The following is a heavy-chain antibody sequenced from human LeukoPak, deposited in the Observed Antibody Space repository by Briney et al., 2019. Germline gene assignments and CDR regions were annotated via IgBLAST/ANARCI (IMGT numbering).Heavy chain of an antibody. V-gene: IGHV3-74*01. CDR1: GFTFSSYW. CDR2: INTDGSTT. J-gene: IGHJ6*03. CDR3: ARDLTSAYWTPGGYYYYMDV. D-gene: IGHD3-16*01. Sequence: GGSLRLSCAASGFTFSSYWIHWVRQAPGKGLVWVSRINTDGSTTNYADSVKGRFTISRDNAKNTLYLQMNSLRVEDTAVYYCARDLTSAYWTPGGYYYYMDVWGKGTTVTVSS.